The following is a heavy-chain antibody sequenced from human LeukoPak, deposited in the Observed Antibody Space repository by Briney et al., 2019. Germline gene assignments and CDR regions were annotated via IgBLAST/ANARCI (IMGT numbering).Heavy chain of an antibody. D-gene: IGHD6-19*01. Sequence: QSGGSLRLSCAASGFTFSSYAMHWVRQAPGKGLEWVAVISYDGSNKYYADSVKGRFTISRDNSKNTLYLQMNSLRAEDTALYYCAKDIRWRQWLVQGAFDIWGQGTMVTVSS. V-gene: IGHV3-30-3*01. CDR3: AKDIRWRQWLVQGAFDI. CDR2: ISYDGSNK. CDR1: GFTFSSYA. J-gene: IGHJ3*02.